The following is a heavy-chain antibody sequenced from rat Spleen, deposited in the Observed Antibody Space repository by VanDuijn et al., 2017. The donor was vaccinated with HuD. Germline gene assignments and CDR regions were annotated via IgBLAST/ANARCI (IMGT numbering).Heavy chain of an antibody. CDR3: VRQRGDGRYNGGLDY. Sequence: EVQLVESGGGLVQPGRSMKLSCVASGFTFSDYGMAWVRQAPKKGLEWVAYISTDGDNTYHRDSVKGRFTISRDNAKSTLYLQMNSLRSEDTATYYCVRQRGDGRYNGGLDYWGQGVMVTVSS. D-gene: IGHD1-4*01. J-gene: IGHJ2*01. CDR1: GFTFSDYG. V-gene: IGHV5-25*01. CDR2: ISTDGDNT.